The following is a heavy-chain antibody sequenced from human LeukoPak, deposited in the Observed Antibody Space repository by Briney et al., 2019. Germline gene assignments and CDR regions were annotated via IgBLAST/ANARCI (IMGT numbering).Heavy chain of an antibody. CDR3: AREGSIVPHQDLDS. Sequence: GGSLRLSCTASGFTFRTYGMNWVRQAPGKGLEWVSSINSRGSDEYYADSVKGRFTISRDNAKNSLYLQMNSLRAEDTAVYYCAREGSIVPHQDLDSWGQGTLVTVSS. CDR2: INSRGSDE. CDR1: GFTFRTYG. D-gene: IGHD2-8*01. J-gene: IGHJ4*02. V-gene: IGHV3-21*01.